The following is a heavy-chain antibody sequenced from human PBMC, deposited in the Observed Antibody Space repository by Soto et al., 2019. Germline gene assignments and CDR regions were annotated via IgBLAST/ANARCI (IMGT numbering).Heavy chain of an antibody. V-gene: IGHV1-18*01. J-gene: IGHJ6*02. D-gene: IGHD2-2*01. CDR1: GYTFTSYG. CDR2: ISAYNGNT. CDR3: ARDGICSSTSCYWSYYYYGMDV. Sequence: ASVKVSCKASGYTFTSYGISWVRLAPGQGLEWMGWISAYNGNTNYAQKLQGRVTMTTDTSTSTAYMELRSLRSDDTAVYYCARDGICSSTSCYWSYYYYGMDVWGQGTTVTVSS.